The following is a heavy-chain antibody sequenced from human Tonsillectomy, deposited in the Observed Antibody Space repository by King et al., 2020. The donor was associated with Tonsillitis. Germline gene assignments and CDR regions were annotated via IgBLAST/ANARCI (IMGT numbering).Heavy chain of an antibody. CDR1: GFTFSSYG. CDR2: IRYDGNNK. Sequence: VQLVESGGGVVQPGGSLRLSCAASGFTFSSYGMHWVRQAPGKGLDWVAFIRYDGNNKYYADSVRGRFTISRDNSKNTLYLQMNSLRAEDTAVYYCARRYGSGLYVTYAFDIWGQGTMVTVSS. D-gene: IGHD3-10*01. J-gene: IGHJ3*02. CDR3: ARRYGSGLYVTYAFDI. V-gene: IGHV3-30*02.